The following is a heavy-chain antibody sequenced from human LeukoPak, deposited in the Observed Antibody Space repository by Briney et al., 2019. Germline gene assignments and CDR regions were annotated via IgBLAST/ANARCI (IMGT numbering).Heavy chain of an antibody. D-gene: IGHD4-17*01. J-gene: IGHJ4*02. CDR1: GGSFSGYY. CDR3: AREGGDAPLDY. Sequence: SETLSLTCAVYGGSFSGYYWSWIRQPPGKGLEWIGEINHSGSTNHNPSLKSRVTISVDTSKNQFSLKLSSVTAADTAVYYCAREGGDAPLDYWGQGTLVTVSS. V-gene: IGHV4-34*01. CDR2: INHSGST.